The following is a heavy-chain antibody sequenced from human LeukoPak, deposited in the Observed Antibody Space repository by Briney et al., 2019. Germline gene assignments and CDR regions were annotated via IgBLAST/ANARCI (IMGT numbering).Heavy chain of an antibody. V-gene: IGHV4-34*01. CDR2: INHSGST. J-gene: IGHJ6*03. Sequence: SETLSLTCAVYGGSFSGYYWSWIRQPPGKGLEWIGEINHSGSTNYNPSLKSRVTISVDTSKNQFSLKLSSVTAADTAVYYCAREAGVKYYYGSGSYLPGYYMDVWGEGTTVTVSS. CDR1: GGSFSGYY. CDR3: AREAGVKYYYGSGSYLPGYYMDV. D-gene: IGHD3-10*01.